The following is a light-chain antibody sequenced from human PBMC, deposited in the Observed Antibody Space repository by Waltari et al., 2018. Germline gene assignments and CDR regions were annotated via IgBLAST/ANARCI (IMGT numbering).Light chain of an antibody. CDR3: SSYTGRGTVI. CDR2: DLT. Sequence: QSVLTQHASVSGSPGQPITIHCTGTNRHIGSYSYVSWYQQYPGKAPKLIIYDLTERPSGVSTRFSGSKSGNTASLTISGLQADDEADYFCSSYTGRGTVIFGRGTMVTVL. V-gene: IGLV2-14*01. J-gene: IGLJ2*01. CDR1: NRHIGSYSY.